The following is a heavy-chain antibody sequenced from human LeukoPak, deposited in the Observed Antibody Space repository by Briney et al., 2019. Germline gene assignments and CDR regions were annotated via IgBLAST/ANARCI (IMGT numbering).Heavy chain of an antibody. J-gene: IGHJ4*02. D-gene: IGHD4-17*01. CDR3: ARDYGDSY. CDR2: IKPDGSAQ. V-gene: IGHV3-7*04. Sequence: QAGGSLRLSCAASGFTFSNYWMTWVRQAPGKGLEWVANIKPDGSAQYYVDSVKGRFTISRDNAKNSVYLQMNSLRAEDMAVYYCARDYGDSYWGQGALVTVSS. CDR1: GFTFSNYW.